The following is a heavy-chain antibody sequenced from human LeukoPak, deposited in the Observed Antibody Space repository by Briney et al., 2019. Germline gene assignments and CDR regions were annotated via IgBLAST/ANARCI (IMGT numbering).Heavy chain of an antibody. V-gene: IGHV4-34*01. CDR3: ARGAASAAWGGNWFDP. J-gene: IGHJ5*02. CDR1: GESFSGYY. Sequence: SETLSLTCAVYGESFSGYYWSWIRQPPGKGLEWIGEINHSGSTNYNPSLKSRVTISVDTSKNQFSLKLSSVTAADTAVYYCARGAASAAWGGNWFDPWGQGTLVTVSS. CDR2: INHSGST. D-gene: IGHD2-2*01.